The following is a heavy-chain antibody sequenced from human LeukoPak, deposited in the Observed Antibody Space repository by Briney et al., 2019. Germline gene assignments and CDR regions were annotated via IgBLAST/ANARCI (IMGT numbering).Heavy chain of an antibody. V-gene: IGHV3-23*01. D-gene: IGHD3/OR15-3a*01. CDR3: AKDLGLVIIGVAFDI. CDR1: GFAFSSYE. CDR2: ISGSGGST. Sequence: GGSLRLSCAASGFAFSSYEMNWVRQAPGKGLEWVSAISGSGGSTYYADSVKGRFTISRDNSKNTLYLQMNSLRAEDTAVYYCAKDLGLVIIGVAFDIWGQGTMVTVSS. J-gene: IGHJ3*02.